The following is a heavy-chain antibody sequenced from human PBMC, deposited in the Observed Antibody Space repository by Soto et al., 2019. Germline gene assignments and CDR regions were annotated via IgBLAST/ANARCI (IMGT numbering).Heavy chain of an antibody. CDR1: GFTFSSCA. CDR3: ANPKTPLDGYKVY. V-gene: IGHV3-23*01. J-gene: IGHJ4*02. CDR2: ISGSGGST. Sequence: EVQLLESGGDLVRPGGSLRLSCAASGFTFSSCAMRWVRQAPGKGLEWVAAISGSGGSTYYADSVKGRFTISRDNSKNTLYMQMNNLRTEDTAVYYCANPKTPLDGYKVYWGQGTLVTVSS. D-gene: IGHD5-12*01.